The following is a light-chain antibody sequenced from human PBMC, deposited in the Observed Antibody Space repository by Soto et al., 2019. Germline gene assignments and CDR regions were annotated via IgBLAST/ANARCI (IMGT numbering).Light chain of an antibody. CDR3: CSYAGSSTFVV. Sequence: QSVLTQPASVSGSTGQSITISCAGTSSDVGSYNFVSWYQQHPGKAPKLMIYEGNKRPSGVSNRFSGSKSGNTASLTISGLQAADEADYYCCSYAGSSTFVVFGVGTQLTVL. CDR2: EGN. V-gene: IGLV2-23*03. J-gene: IGLJ2*01. CDR1: SSDVGSYNF.